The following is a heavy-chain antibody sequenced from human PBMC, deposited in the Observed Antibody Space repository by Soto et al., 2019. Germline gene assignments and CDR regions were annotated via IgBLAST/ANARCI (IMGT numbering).Heavy chain of an antibody. V-gene: IGHV3-15*01. Sequence: PWGSLLISCAASVLTFSNAWMGWVRQAPGKGLEWVGRIKSKTDGGTTDYAAPVKGRFTISRDDSKNTLYLQMNSLKTEDTAVYYCTKEHDWNRDWGQGTMVTVSS. CDR2: IKSKTDGGTT. CDR3: TKEHDWNRD. D-gene: IGHD1-1*01. CDR1: VLTFSNAW. J-gene: IGHJ4*02.